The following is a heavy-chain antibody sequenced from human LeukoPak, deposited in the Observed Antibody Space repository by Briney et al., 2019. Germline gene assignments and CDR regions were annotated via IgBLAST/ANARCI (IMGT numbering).Heavy chain of an antibody. Sequence: GGSLRLSCAASDFSFITYAMSWVRQAPGKGLEWVSTISGGGDATYYADSVKGRFTISRDNSKNTLYLQMNSLRAEDTAVYYCAKSSDGSGSSPHWGQGTLVTVSS. V-gene: IGHV3-23*01. CDR1: DFSFITYA. CDR2: ISGGGDAT. D-gene: IGHD3-10*01. CDR3: AKSSDGSGSSPH. J-gene: IGHJ4*02.